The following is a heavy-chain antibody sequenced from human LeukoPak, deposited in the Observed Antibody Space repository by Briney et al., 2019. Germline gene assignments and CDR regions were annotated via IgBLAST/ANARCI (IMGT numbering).Heavy chain of an antibody. J-gene: IGHJ3*02. CDR3: ASLAGSIAVAGTMGAFDI. Sequence: SETLSLTCTVSGGSISSSSYYWGWIRQPPGKGLEWIGSIYYSGSTYYSPSLKSRVTISVDTSKNQFSLKLSSVTAADTAVYYCASLAGSIAVAGTMGAFDIWGQGTMVTVSS. CDR1: GGSISSSSYY. CDR2: IYYSGST. V-gene: IGHV4-39*01. D-gene: IGHD6-19*01.